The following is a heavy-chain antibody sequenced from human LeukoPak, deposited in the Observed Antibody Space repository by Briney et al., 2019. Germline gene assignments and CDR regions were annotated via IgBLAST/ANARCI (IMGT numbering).Heavy chain of an antibody. J-gene: IGHJ4*02. CDR1: GFTFSSYA. V-gene: IGHV3-30-3*01. CDR3: ARVGEGYYFDY. D-gene: IGHD3-3*01. CDR2: ISYDGSNK. Sequence: PGRSLRLSCAASGFTFSSYAMHWVRQAPGKGLEWVAVISYDGSNKYYADSVKGRFTISRDNSKNTLYLQMNSLRAEDTAVYYCARVGEGYYFDYWGQGTLVTVSS.